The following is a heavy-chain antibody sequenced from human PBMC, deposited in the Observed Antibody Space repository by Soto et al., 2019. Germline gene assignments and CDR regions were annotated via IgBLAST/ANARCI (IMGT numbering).Heavy chain of an antibody. CDR3: ARLTPPPVDYSDY. V-gene: IGHV4-39*01. D-gene: IGHD4-4*01. J-gene: IGHJ4*02. CDR2: IYYSGST. CDR1: GGSISSSSYY. Sequence: QLQLQESGPGLVKPSETLSLTCTVSGGSISSSSYYWGWIRQPPGKGREWIGRIYYSGSTSHNPSLKSRVPISVDTSKNQFSLKLSSVTAADTAVYYCARLTPPPVDYSDYWGQGTLVTVSS.